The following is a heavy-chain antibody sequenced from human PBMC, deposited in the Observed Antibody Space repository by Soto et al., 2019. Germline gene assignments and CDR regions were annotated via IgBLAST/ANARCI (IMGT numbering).Heavy chain of an antibody. CDR2: ISYDGSNK. CDR1: GFTFSSYG. V-gene: IGHV3-30*18. D-gene: IGHD3-10*01. CDR3: AKTPGSSRKYYYYGMDV. J-gene: IGHJ6*02. Sequence: QVQLVESGGGVVQPGRSLRLSCAASGFTFSSYGMHWVRQAPGKGLEWVAVISYDGSNKYYADSVKGRFTISRDNSKNTLYLQMNSLRGDDTAVYYCAKTPGSSRKYYYYGMDVWGQGTTVTVSS.